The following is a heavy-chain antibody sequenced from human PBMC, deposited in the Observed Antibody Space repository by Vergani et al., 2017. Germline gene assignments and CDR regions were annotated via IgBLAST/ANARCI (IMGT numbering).Heavy chain of an antibody. CDR2: IIPIFGTA. D-gene: IGHD3-16*01. V-gene: IGHV1-69*13. CDR1: GGTFSSYA. J-gene: IGHJ3*02. CDR3: ATHHGGSDAFDI. Sequence: QVQLVQSGAEVKKPGSSVKVSCKASGGTFSSYALNWVRQAPGQGLEWMGRIIPIFGTANYAQKFQGRVTITADESTSTAYMELSSLRSEDTAVYYCATHHGGSDAFDIWGQGTMVTVSS.